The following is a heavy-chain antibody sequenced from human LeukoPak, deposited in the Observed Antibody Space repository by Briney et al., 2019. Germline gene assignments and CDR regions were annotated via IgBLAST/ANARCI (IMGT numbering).Heavy chain of an antibody. V-gene: IGHV3-53*01. D-gene: IGHD3-3*01. CDR3: ARDPYDFWSGTPQGYFDY. CDR1: GFTVSSNY. Sequence: PGGSLRLSCAASGFTVSSNYMSWVRQAPGKGLERVSVIYSGGSTYYADSVKGRFTISRDNSKNTLYLQMNSLRAEDTAVYYCARDPYDFWSGTPQGYFDYWGQGTLVTVSS. CDR2: IYSGGST. J-gene: IGHJ4*02.